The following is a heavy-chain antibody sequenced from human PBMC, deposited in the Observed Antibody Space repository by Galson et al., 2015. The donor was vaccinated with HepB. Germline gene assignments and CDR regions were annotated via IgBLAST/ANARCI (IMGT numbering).Heavy chain of an antibody. Sequence: SLRLSCAASGVTVSSNYMSWVRQAPGKGLEWVSVIYSGGSTYYADSVKGRFTISRDNSKNTLYLQMNSLRAEDTAGYYCTRSSVATQIIGHNHYNYYNGMDVWGQGTTVTVSS. J-gene: IGHJ6*02. D-gene: IGHD5-12*01. CDR3: TRSSVATQIIGHNHYNYYNGMDV. CDR1: GVTVSSNY. V-gene: IGHV3-66*01. CDR2: IYSGGST.